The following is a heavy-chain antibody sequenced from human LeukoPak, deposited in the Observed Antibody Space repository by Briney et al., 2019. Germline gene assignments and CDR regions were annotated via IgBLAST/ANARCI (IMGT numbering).Heavy chain of an antibody. D-gene: IGHD6-6*01. Sequence: GGSLRLSCAASGFTFSSYAMSWVRQAPGKGLEWVSSITPTGTYTYYADSVKGRFSISRDNAKNSLYLQMNSLRAEDTAVYYCSRAEYSSSTRKHSFDYWGQGTLVTVSS. CDR1: GFTFSSYA. CDR2: ITPTGTYT. J-gene: IGHJ4*02. CDR3: SRAEYSSSTRKHSFDY. V-gene: IGHV3-21*01.